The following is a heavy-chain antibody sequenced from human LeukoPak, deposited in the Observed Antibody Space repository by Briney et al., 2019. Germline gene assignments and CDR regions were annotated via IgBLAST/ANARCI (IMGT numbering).Heavy chain of an antibody. CDR3: ARGDGGVTTRRPPYNWFDP. D-gene: IGHD4-11*01. CDR1: GYTFTGYY. V-gene: IGHV1-2*02. CDR2: INPSSGGT. Sequence: ASVKVSCKPSGYTFTGYYMHWVRQAPGQGLEWMGWINPSSGGTNYPQKFQGRVTMTRDTSLSTAYMELSRLRSDDTAVYYCARGDGGVTTRRPPYNWFDPWGQGTLVTVSS. J-gene: IGHJ5*02.